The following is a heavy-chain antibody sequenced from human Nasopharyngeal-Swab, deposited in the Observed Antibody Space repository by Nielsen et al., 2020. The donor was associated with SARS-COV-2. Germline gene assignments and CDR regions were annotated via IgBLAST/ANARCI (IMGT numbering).Heavy chain of an antibody. V-gene: IGHV3-23*01. J-gene: IGHJ4*02. D-gene: IGHD2-15*01. CDR2: ISGSGGST. Sequence: GESLNSCAASGFTFSSYAMSWVRQAPGKELEWVSAISGSGGSTYYADSVKGRFTISRDNSKNTLYLQMNSLRAEDTAVYYCAKDFETYCSGGSCGVFDYWGQGTLVTVSS. CDR3: AKDFETYCSGGSCGVFDY. CDR1: GFTFSSYA.